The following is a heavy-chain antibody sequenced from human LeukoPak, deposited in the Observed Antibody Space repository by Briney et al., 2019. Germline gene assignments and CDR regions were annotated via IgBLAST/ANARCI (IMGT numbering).Heavy chain of an antibody. J-gene: IGHJ6*04. CDR3: AELGITMIGGV. D-gene: IGHD3-10*02. CDR2: ISTSSIYI. CDR1: GFTFSSYS. V-gene: IGHV3-21*01. Sequence: KPGGSLRLSCAASGFTFSSYSMNWVRQAPGKGLEWVSSISTSSIYIYYADSMKGRFTISRDNAKNSLYLQMNSLRAEDTAVYYCAELGITMIGGVWGKGTTVTISS.